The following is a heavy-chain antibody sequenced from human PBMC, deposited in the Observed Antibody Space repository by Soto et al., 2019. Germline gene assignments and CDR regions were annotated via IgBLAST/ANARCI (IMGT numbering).Heavy chain of an antibody. Sequence: LLMQSQTLSLTCAISGDSVSSNSAAWNWIRQSPSRGLEWLGRTYYRSKWYNDYAVSVKSRITINPDTSKNQFSLQLNSVTPEDTAVYYCAREIRSLAGITLILYYFDYWGQGTLVTVSS. CDR3: AREIRSLAGITLILYYFDY. J-gene: IGHJ4*02. CDR2: TYYRSKWYN. V-gene: IGHV6-1*01. D-gene: IGHD5-12*01. CDR1: GDSVSSNSAA.